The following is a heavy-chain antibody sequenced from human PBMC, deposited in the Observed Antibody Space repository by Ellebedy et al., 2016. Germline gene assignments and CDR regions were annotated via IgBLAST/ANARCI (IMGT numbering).Heavy chain of an antibody. CDR3: AKNRRSIGGHAKYYMDV. D-gene: IGHD3-3*02. Sequence: GESLKISCTVSGLPFSSFAMTWVRQAPGKGLEWVSGVSASGGSTYFADSVKGRFTISRDNSSHILFLEMNSLRAEDTAVYYCAKNRRSIGGHAKYYMDVWGKGTTVTVSS. CDR2: VSASGGST. V-gene: IGHV3-23*01. CDR1: GLPFSSFA. J-gene: IGHJ6*03.